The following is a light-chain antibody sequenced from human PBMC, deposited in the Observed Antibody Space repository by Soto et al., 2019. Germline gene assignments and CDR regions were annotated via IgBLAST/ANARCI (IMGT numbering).Light chain of an antibody. CDR2: DAS. CDR3: QQRSNWPPALT. J-gene: IGKJ4*01. V-gene: IGKV3-11*01. CDR1: QSVSSY. Sequence: IVFAQSPVTLTLSPGERATLSCRASQSVSSYLAWYQQKPGQAPRLLIYDASNRATGIPARFSGSGSGTDFTLTISSLEPEDFAVYYCQQRSNWPPALTFGGGTKVDIK.